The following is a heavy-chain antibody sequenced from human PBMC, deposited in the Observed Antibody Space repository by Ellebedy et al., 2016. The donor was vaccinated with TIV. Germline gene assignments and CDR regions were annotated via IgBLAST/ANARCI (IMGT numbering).Heavy chain of an antibody. Sequence: GESLKISCAASGFTFSSYWMSWVRQAPGKGLEWVANIKQDGSEKYYVDSVKGRFTISRDNAKNSLYLQMNSLRAGDTAVYYCARVFARNGATNDYWGQGTLVTVSS. CDR2: IKQDGSEK. CDR1: GFTFSSYW. J-gene: IGHJ4*02. CDR3: ARVFARNGATNDY. D-gene: IGHD1-26*01. V-gene: IGHV3-7*01.